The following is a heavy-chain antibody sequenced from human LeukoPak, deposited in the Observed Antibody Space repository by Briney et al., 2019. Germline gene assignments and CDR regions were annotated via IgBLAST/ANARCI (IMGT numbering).Heavy chain of an antibody. Sequence: GGSLRLSCIASGITFSNYAVSWVRQAPEKGLDWVSVISGSAHKIRYADSVKGRFTISRDNSKNTLYLQMNSLRAEDTAVYYCAKDRRAVAGTSPNDYWGQGTLVTVSS. CDR3: AKDRRAVAGTSPNDY. V-gene: IGHV3-23*01. CDR2: ISGSAHKI. J-gene: IGHJ4*02. D-gene: IGHD6-19*01. CDR1: GITFSNYA.